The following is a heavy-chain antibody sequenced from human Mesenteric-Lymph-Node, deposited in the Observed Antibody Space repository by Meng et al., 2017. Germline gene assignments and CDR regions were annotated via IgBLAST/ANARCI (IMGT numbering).Heavy chain of an antibody. Sequence: QVPLHESGPVLVQPSQALCLTCTVSGGSTRSGEYFWSWIRQPHGKGLEWIGYMDYRWSTFYNPSLKSRVTISVDKSQNQFSLNLSSVTAADTAVYYCATQESRDGHNPYWGQGTLVTVSS. V-gene: IGHV4-30-4*01. CDR3: ATQESRDGHNPY. D-gene: IGHD5-24*01. CDR1: GGSTRSGEYF. CDR2: MDYRWST. J-gene: IGHJ4*02.